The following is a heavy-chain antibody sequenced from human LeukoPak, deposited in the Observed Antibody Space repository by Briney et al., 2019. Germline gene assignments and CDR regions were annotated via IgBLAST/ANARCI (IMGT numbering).Heavy chain of an antibody. CDR3: AREYSSSGYRFDAFDI. CDR1: GGSISSYY. CDR2: IYYSGST. J-gene: IGHJ3*02. Sequence: PSETLSLTCTVSGGSISSYYWSWIRQPPGKGLEWIGYIYYSGSTNYNPSLKSRVTISVDTSKNQFSLKLSSVTAADTAVYYCAREYSSSGYRFDAFDIWGQGTMVTVSS. V-gene: IGHV4-59*01. D-gene: IGHD3-22*01.